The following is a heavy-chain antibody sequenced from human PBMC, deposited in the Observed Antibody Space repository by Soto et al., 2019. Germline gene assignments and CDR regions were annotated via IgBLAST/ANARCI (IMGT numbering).Heavy chain of an antibody. V-gene: IGHV3-33*01. CDR2: IWYDGRNK. CDR3: ARDDRASGWYVAMDV. J-gene: IGHJ6*02. Sequence: QVQLVESGGGVVQPGRSLRLSCAASGFTFNNYGMHWVRQAPGKGLGWVAVIWYDGRNKYYADSVKGRFTISRDTSTNTLYLQMNSLGAEDTAVYYCARDDRASGWYVAMDVWGQGTTVTVSS. D-gene: IGHD6-19*01. CDR1: GFTFNNYG.